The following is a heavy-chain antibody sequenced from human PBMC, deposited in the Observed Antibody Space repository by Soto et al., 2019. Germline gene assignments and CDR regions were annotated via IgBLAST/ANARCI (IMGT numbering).Heavy chain of an antibody. Sequence: GGSLRLSCAASGFTFSSYGMHWVRQAPGKGLEWVAVIWYDGSNKYYADSVKGRFTISRDNSKNTLYLQMNSLRAEDTAVYYCARDSSNYSSYYYGMDVWGQGTTVTVSS. D-gene: IGHD4-4*01. CDR1: GFTFSSYG. CDR2: IWYDGSNK. CDR3: ARDSSNYSSYYYGMDV. V-gene: IGHV3-33*01. J-gene: IGHJ6*02.